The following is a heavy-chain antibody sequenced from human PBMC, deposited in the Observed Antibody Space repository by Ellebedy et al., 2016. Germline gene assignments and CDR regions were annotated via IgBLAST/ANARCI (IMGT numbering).Heavy chain of an antibody. J-gene: IGHJ6*02. D-gene: IGHD2-21*01. CDR2: IYHSGST. CDR3: ARDRKHLYYYYGMDV. CDR1: GGSISSGGYS. Sequence: SETLSLXXAVSGGSISSGGYSWSWIRQPPGKGLEWIGYIYHSGSTYYNPSLKSRVTISVDRSKNQFSLKLSSVTAADTAVYYCARDRKHLYYYYGMDVWGQGTTVTVSS. V-gene: IGHV4-30-2*01.